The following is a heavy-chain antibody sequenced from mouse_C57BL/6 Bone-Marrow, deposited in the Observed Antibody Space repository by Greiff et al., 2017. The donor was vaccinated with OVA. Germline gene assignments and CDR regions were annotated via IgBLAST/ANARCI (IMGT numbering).Heavy chain of an antibody. D-gene: IGHD1-1*01. V-gene: IGHV1-81*01. CDR2: IYPRSGNT. J-gene: IGHJ2*01. CDR1: GYTFTSYG. Sequence: QVQLKQSGAELARPGASVKLSCKASGYTFTSYGISWVKQRTGQGLEWIGEIYPRSGNTYYNEKFKGKATLTADKSSSTAYMELRSLTSEDSAVYFCANPTVVAWGQGTTLTVSS. CDR3: ANPTVVA.